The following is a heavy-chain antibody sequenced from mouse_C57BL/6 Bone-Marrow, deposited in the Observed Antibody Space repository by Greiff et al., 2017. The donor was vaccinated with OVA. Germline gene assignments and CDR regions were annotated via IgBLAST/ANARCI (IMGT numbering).Heavy chain of an antibody. J-gene: IGHJ2*01. V-gene: IGHV1-64*01. D-gene: IGHD4-1*01. CDR2: IHPNSGST. CDR1: GYTFTSYW. Sequence: QVQLQQPGAELVKPGASVKLSCKASGYTFTSYWMHWVKQRPGQGLEWIGMIHPNSGSTNYNEKFKSKATLTVDKSSSTAYMQLSSLTSADSAVYYGARQLGGTSVYFDYWGQGTTLTVSS. CDR3: ARQLGGTSVYFDY.